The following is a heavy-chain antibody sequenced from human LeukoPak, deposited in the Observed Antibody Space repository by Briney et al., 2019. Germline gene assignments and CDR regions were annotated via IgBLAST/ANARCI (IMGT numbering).Heavy chain of an antibody. V-gene: IGHV4-4*07. CDR3: ARVSRGYYDSSGYIDY. CDR2: VHRSGNT. D-gene: IGHD3-22*01. Sequence: PSETLSLTCSVSGGSISTYYWSWIRQPAGKGLEWIGRVHRSGNTNYNPSLQSRVTMSVDTSKNQISLRLRFVTAADTAVYYCARVSRGYYDSSGYIDYWGQGTLVTVSS. CDR1: GGSISTYY. J-gene: IGHJ4*02.